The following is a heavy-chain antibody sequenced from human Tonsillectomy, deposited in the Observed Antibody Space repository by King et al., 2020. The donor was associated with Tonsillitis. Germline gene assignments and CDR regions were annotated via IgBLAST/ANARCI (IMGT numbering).Heavy chain of an antibody. CDR2: VFTSGST. D-gene: IGHD5-18*01. V-gene: IGHV4-61*02. Sequence: VQLQESGPGLVKPSQTLSLTCTVSGGSISSGNYYWSWIRQPAGKGLEWIGRVFTSGSTKYNPSLKSRVTISVDTSKNQFSLRLSSVTAADTAVYYCARNMYSYGFYFDYWGQGTLVTVSS. J-gene: IGHJ4*02. CDR3: ARNMYSYGFYFDY. CDR1: GGSISSGNYY.